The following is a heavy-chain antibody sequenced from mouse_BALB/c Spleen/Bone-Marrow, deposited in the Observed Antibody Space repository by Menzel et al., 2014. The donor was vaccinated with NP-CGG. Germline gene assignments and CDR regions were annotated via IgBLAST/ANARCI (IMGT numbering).Heavy chain of an antibody. V-gene: IGHV5-9-1*01. CDR3: ARRYGNYGNFDV. J-gene: IGHJ1*01. CDR1: GFTFSTYA. CDR2: ISRGGSYI. Sequence: EVNVVESGGGLVKPGGSLKLSCAVSGFTFSTYAMSWVRQTPEKRLEWDATISRGGSYIYYPDSVKGRFTISRDNAKNTLYLQMSSLGSEDTAIYYCARRYGNYGNFDVWGAGTTVTVSS. D-gene: IGHD2-1*01.